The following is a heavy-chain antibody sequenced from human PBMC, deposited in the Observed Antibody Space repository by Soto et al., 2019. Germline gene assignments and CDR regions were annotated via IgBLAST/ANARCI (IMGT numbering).Heavy chain of an antibody. CDR2: IYHSGST. J-gene: IGHJ4*02. D-gene: IGHD6-13*01. CDR1: GGSISSSNW. V-gene: IGHV4-4*02. CDR3: VSVTAAAGMGGVFDY. Sequence: SETLSLTCAVSGGSISSSNWWSWVRQPPGKGLEWIGEIYHSGSTNYNPSLKSRVTISVDKSKNQFSLKLSSVTAADTAVYYCVSVTAAAGMGGVFDYWGQGTLVTVSS.